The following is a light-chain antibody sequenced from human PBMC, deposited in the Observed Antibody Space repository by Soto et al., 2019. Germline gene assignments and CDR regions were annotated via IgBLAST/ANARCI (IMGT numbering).Light chain of an antibody. CDR1: QSISSW. J-gene: IGKJ1*01. Sequence: DIQMTQSPSTLSASVGDRVTITCRASQSISSWLAWYQQKPGQAPYLLIYKASTLESGVPSRFSGSGSGTEFTLTISSLQPDEFATYYCQQYNSYWTFGQGTKVEIK. CDR2: KAS. CDR3: QQYNSYWT. V-gene: IGKV1-5*03.